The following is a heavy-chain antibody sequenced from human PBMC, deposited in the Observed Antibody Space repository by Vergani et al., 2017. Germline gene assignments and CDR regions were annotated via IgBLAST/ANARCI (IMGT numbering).Heavy chain of an antibody. CDR2: IRSKANSYAT. J-gene: IGHJ4*02. D-gene: IGHD2/OR15-2a*01. V-gene: IGHV3-73*01. CDR1: GFTFSGSA. CDR3: TRQGNRGIDY. Sequence: EVQLVESGGGLVQPGGSLKLSCAASGFTFSGSAMHWVRQASGKGLEWVGRIRSKANSYATAYAASVKGRFTISRDDSKNTAYLQMNSLKTEDTAVYYCTRQGNRGIDYWGQGTLVTVSS.